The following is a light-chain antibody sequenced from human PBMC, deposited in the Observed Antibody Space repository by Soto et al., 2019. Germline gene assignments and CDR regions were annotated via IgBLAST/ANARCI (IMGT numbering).Light chain of an antibody. J-gene: IGKJ1*01. CDR3: QQYNSYWK. CDR1: QSISSW. CDR2: DAS. V-gene: IGKV1-5*01. Sequence: DIQMTQSPSTLSASVGDRVTITCRASQSISSWLAWYQQKPGKAPKLLIYDASSLESGVPSRVSGSGSGTEFTLTISSLQPDDFATYYCQQYNSYWKFGQGTKVEIK.